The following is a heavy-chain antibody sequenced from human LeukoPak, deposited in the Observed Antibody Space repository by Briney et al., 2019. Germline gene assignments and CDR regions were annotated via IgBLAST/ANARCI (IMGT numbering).Heavy chain of an antibody. CDR2: ISSSSSTI. J-gene: IGHJ4*02. Sequence: GGSLRLSCAASGFTFSSYSMNWVRQAPGKGLEWVSYISSSSSTIYYADSVKGRFTISRDNAKNSLYLQMNSLRAEDTAVYYCAREWVYGSGSPSPFDYWGQGTLVTVTS. CDR1: GFTFSSYS. CDR3: AREWVYGSGSPSPFDY. D-gene: IGHD3-10*01. V-gene: IGHV3-48*04.